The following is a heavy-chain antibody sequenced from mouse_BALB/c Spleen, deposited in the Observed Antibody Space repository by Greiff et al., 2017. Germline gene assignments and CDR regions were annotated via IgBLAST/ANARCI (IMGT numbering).Heavy chain of an antibody. V-gene: IGHV5-12-2*01. CDR2: ISNGGGST. CDR1: GFTFSSYT. Sequence: DVQLVESGGGLVQPGGSLKLSCAASGFTFSSYTMSWVRQTPEKRLEWVAYISNGGGSTYYPDTVKGRFTISRDNAKNTLYLQMSSLKSEDTAMYYCARQGYGSSYDYFDYWGQGTTLTVSS. J-gene: IGHJ2*01. D-gene: IGHD1-1*01. CDR3: ARQGYGSSYDYFDY.